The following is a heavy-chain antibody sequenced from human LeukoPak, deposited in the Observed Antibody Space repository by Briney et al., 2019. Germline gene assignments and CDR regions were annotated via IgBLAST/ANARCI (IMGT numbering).Heavy chain of an antibody. Sequence: GGSLRLSCAASGFTFSSYSLNWVRQAPGKGLEWVSSITTSSSYIYYADSVKGRFTISRDNAKNSLYLQMNSLRAEDTAVYYCARGSRGNIAAAGHFDYWGQGTLVTVSS. CDR3: ARGSRGNIAAAGHFDY. D-gene: IGHD6-13*01. CDR1: GFTFSSYS. J-gene: IGHJ4*02. V-gene: IGHV3-21*01. CDR2: ITTSSSYI.